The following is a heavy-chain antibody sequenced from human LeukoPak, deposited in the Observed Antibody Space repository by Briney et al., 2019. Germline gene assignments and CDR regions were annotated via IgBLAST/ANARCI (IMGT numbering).Heavy chain of an antibody. V-gene: IGHV4-59*11. J-gene: IGHJ3*02. D-gene: IGHD1-14*01. CDR1: NGSITISNHY. Sequence: PSETLSVTCSVSNGSITISNHYWNWIGQPPGKGLEWIGYIFSSGSTHYNPSLKSRVTISLDTSRNQLSLRLISLTPADTAVYYCARAPFEPTRRAFDIWGQGTIVTVSS. CDR3: ARAPFEPTRRAFDI. CDR2: IFSSGST.